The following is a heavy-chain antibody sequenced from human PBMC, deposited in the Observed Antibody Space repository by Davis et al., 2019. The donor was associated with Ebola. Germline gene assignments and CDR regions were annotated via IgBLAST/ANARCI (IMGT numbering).Heavy chain of an antibody. Sequence: SVTVSRKASLCTFSSYAISWVQQAPGQGLEWMGWINPHNGNTNYAQNVQGRVTMTTDTSTSTAYMEVGILRSDDTAVYYCARAHFPTTSDHWGQGTLVTVSS. CDR1: LCTFSSYA. V-gene: IGHV1-18*01. CDR3: ARAHFPTTSDH. J-gene: IGHJ4*02. CDR2: INPHNGNT. D-gene: IGHD3-3*02.